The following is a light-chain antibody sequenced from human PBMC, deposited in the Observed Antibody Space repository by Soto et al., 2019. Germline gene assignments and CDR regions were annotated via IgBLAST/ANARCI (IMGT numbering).Light chain of an antibody. CDR3: YQYDT. Sequence: DIMLPPSLSALSLSPRARAALSCRASQSVDRNYLAWYQHKPGQAPRLLIYGASTRATGIPDRFSGSGSGTDFTLTISRLEPEDFAVYYCYQYDTFGGVSKVAIK. CDR2: GAS. J-gene: IGKJ4*01. CDR1: QSVDRNY. V-gene: IGKV3-20*01.